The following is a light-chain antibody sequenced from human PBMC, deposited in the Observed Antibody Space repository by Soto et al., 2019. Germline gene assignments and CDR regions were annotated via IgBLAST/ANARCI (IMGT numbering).Light chain of an antibody. Sequence: QSVLTQTPSVSAAPGQRVTISCSRSRSNVGENYVSWYQQFPGTAPQLVIYDDVKRSPGIPDRFSASKSGTSATLAITGLQTGDEADYYCGTWDNSLSAGLFGTGTKLTVV. CDR2: DDV. CDR3: GTWDNSLSAGL. J-gene: IGLJ1*01. V-gene: IGLV1-51*01. CDR1: RSNVGENY.